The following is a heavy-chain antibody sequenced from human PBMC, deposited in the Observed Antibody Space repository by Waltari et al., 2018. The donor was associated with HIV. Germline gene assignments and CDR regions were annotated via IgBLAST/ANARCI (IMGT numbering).Heavy chain of an antibody. CDR3: AADNRGNEWELPGGYNWFDP. V-gene: IGHV1-58*01. J-gene: IGHJ5*02. CDR1: GFTFTSSA. Sequence: QMQLVQSGPEVTKPGTSVKVSCKASGFTFTSSAVQWVRQARGQRLEWIGWIVVGSGNTNYAQKFQERVTITRDMSTSTAYMELSSLRSEDTAVYYCAADNRGNEWELPGGYNWFDPWGQGTLVTVSS. D-gene: IGHD1-26*01. CDR2: IVVGSGNT.